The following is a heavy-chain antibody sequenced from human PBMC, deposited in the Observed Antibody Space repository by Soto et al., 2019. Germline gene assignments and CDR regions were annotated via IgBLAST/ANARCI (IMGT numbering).Heavy chain of an antibody. J-gene: IGHJ4*02. CDR3: TKVGSGFNYDD. Sequence: EVQLVESGGGLAQPGGSLRLSCAASGFTFSDHYMDWVRQAPGKGLEWVGRTRKKSNGYSTEYAASVKGRFTISRDDSQNSLFLQMNSMKTEDAAVYYCTKVGSGFNYDDWGQGTLCTVAS. V-gene: IGHV3-72*01. CDR1: GFTFSDHY. D-gene: IGHD5-12*01. CDR2: TRKKSNGYST.